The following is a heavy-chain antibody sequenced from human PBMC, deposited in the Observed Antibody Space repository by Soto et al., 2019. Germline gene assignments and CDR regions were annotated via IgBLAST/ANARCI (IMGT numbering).Heavy chain of an antibody. Sequence: EVQLLESGGGLVQPGGSLRLSCAASGFTFSSYAMSWFRQAPGKGLEWVSAISGSGGSTYYADSVKGRFTISRDNSKNTLYLQMNSLRAEDTAVYYCAKNDIVVVVAATHFDYWGQGTLVTVSS. CDR3: AKNDIVVVVAATHFDY. CDR1: GFTFSSYA. CDR2: ISGSGGST. J-gene: IGHJ4*02. D-gene: IGHD2-15*01. V-gene: IGHV3-23*01.